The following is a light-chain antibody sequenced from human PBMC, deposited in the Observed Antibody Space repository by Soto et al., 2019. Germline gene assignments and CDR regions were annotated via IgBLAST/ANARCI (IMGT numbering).Light chain of an antibody. CDR2: DAS. Sequence: EIVLTQSPATLSLSPGERATLSCRASQSVSSYLAWYQQKPGQAPRLLIYDASNRATGIPDRFSGTGSGTDFTLTISRLEPEDFAVYYCQQYGNSPWTFGQGTKVDIK. CDR3: QQYGNSPWT. CDR1: QSVSSY. J-gene: IGKJ1*01. V-gene: IGKV3-20*01.